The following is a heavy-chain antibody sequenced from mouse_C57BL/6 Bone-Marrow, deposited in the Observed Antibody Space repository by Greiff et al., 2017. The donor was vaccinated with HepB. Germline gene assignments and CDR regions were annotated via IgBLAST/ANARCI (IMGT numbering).Heavy chain of an antibody. V-gene: IGHV1-7*01. CDR3: FYYYGSSHYYAMDY. CDR1: GYTFTSYW. J-gene: IGHJ4*01. Sequence: QVQLKESGAELAKPGASVKLSCKASGYTFTSYWMHWVKQRPGQGLEWIGYINPSSGYTKYNQKFKDKATLTADKSSSTAYMQLSSLTYEDSAVYYCFYYYGSSHYYAMDYWGQGTSVTVSS. CDR2: INPSSGYT. D-gene: IGHD1-1*01.